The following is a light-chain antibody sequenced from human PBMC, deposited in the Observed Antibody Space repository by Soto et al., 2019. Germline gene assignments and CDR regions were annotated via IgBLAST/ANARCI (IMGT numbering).Light chain of an antibody. J-gene: IGLJ2*01. Sequence: QSVLTQPASVSGSPGQSITISCTGTSNDVGGYNYVSWYQQHPGKAPKLMIYDVSNRPSGVSNRFSGSKSGNTASLTISGLQAEDEADYYCSSYTRSSTLGFGGGTKVTVL. CDR2: DVS. CDR3: SSYTRSSTLG. CDR1: SNDVGGYNY. V-gene: IGLV2-14*01.